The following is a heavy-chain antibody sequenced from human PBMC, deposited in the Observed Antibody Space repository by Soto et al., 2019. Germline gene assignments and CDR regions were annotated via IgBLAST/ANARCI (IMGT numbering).Heavy chain of an antibody. D-gene: IGHD4-4*01. V-gene: IGHV1-18*04. CDR2: ISAYNGNT. Sequence: ASVKVSCKASGYTFTSYGISWVRQAPGQGLEWMGWISAYNGNTNYAQKLQGRVTMTTDTSTSTAYMELRSLRSDDTAVYYCARDAVSYSNYQNAYYYYYGMDVWGQGTTVTVSS. CDR3: ARDAVSYSNYQNAYYYYYGMDV. J-gene: IGHJ6*02. CDR1: GYTFTSYG.